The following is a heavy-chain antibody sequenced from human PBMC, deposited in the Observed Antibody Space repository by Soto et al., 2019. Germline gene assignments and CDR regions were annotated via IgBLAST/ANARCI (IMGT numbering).Heavy chain of an antibody. CDR2: ISYDGRNK. CDR1: GFSFSSYA. CDR3: AREIERLLGY. D-gene: IGHD3-3*01. Sequence: GGSLRLSCAASGFSFSSYAMHWVRQAPGKGLEWVAVISYDGRNKYYADSVKGRFTISRDNSKNTLYLQMNSLRAEDTALYYCAREIERLLGYWGQGTLVTVSS. V-gene: IGHV3-30*04. J-gene: IGHJ4*02.